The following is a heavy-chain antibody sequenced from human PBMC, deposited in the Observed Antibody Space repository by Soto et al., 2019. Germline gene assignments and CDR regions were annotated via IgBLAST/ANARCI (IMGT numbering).Heavy chain of an antibody. Sequence: QVQLVQSGAEVKKPGSSVKVSCKASGGTFSSYAISWVRQAPGQGLEWMGGIIPIFGTANYAQKFQGRVTITADESTSTVYMELSSLRSEDTAVYYCARDGSYSSGWQPNTPTYYYGMDVWGQGTTVTVSS. CDR1: GGTFSSYA. CDR2: IIPIFGTA. CDR3: ARDGSYSSGWQPNTPTYYYGMDV. J-gene: IGHJ6*02. D-gene: IGHD6-19*01. V-gene: IGHV1-69*12.